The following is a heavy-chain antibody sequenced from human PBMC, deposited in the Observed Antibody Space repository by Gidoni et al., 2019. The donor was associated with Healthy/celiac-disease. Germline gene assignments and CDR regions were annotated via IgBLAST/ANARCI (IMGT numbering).Heavy chain of an antibody. CDR3: ARRIVVVPAAICWFDP. CDR1: GYTFTSYG. V-gene: IGHV1-18*01. D-gene: IGHD2-2*02. J-gene: IGHJ5*02. Sequence: QVQLVQSGAEVKKPGASVKVSCKASGYTFTSYGISWVRQAPGQGLDWIGWISAYNGNTNYAQKLQGRVTMTTDTSTSTAYMELRSLRSDDTAVYYWARRIVVVPAAICWFDPWGQGTLVTVSS. CDR2: ISAYNGNT.